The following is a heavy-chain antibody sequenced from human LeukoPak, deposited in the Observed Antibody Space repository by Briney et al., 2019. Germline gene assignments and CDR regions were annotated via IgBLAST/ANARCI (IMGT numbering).Heavy chain of an antibody. J-gene: IGHJ5*02. V-gene: IGHV4-39*07. CDR2: ISYSGST. CDR3: ATEQDPANWFDP. D-gene: IGHD1/OR15-1a*01. Sequence: SEILSLTCTVSGGSISSSSYYWGWIRQPPGKGLEWIGSISYSGSTYYNPSLKSRVTISVGTSKNQFSLKLSSVTAADTAVYYCATEQDPANWFDPWGQGTLVTVSS. CDR1: GGSISSSSYY.